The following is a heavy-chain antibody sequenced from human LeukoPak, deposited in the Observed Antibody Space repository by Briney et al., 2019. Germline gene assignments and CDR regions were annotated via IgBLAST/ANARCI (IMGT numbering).Heavy chain of an antibody. J-gene: IGHJ4*02. V-gene: IGHV3-7*01. CDR1: GFTFSSYW. D-gene: IGHD2-21*01. Sequence: GGSLRLSCAASGFTFSSYWMTWVRQAPGQGLEWVANIKEDGSAKYHVDSVKGRFTISRDNAKNSLYLQINSLRVEDTAVYYCTRDTGCSGGACYSFYDYWGQGTLVTVSS. CDR2: IKEDGSAK. CDR3: TRDTGCSGGACYSFYDY.